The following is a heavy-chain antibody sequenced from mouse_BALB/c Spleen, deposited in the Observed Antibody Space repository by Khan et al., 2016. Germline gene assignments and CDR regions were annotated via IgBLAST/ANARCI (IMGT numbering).Heavy chain of an antibody. CDR1: GFDFSRYW. J-gene: IGHJ2*01. D-gene: IGHD4-1*01. CDR2: INPDSSTI. CDR3: PRNWDGGFDY. Sequence: EVKLLESGGGLVQPGGSLKLSCTTSGFDFSRYWMSWVRQAPGRGLEWIGEINPDSSTINYTPSLKDKFIISRDNAKNTLYLQMSKVRSEDTALYYCPRNWDGGFDYWGQGTTLTVSS. V-gene: IGHV4-1*02.